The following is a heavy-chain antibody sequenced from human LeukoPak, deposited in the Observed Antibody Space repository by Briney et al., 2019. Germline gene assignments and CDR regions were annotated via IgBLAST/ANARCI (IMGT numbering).Heavy chain of an antibody. CDR2: IYTSGST. V-gene: IGHV4-61*02. Sequence: PSETLSLTCTVSGGSISSGSYYWSWIRQPAGKGLEWIGRIYTSGSTNYNPSLKSRVTISVDTSKNQFSLKLSSVTAADTAVYYCARDMGLYCSGGSCYSNWFDPWGQGTLVTVSS. D-gene: IGHD2-15*01. CDR3: ARDMGLYCSGGSCYSNWFDP. J-gene: IGHJ5*02. CDR1: GGSISSGSYY.